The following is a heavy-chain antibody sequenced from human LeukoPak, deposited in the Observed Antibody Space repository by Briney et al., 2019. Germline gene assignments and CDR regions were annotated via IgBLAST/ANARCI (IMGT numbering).Heavy chain of an antibody. CDR3: ARASGNYDIFTGLAIYYFDY. Sequence: SVKVSCKASGGTFSSYAISWGRQAPGQGLEWMVGIIPIFGTANYAQRFQGRVTITADDSTSTAYMELSSLRSEDTAVYYCARASGNYDIFTGLAIYYFDYWGQGTLVTVSS. CDR2: IIPIFGTA. CDR1: GGTFSSYA. J-gene: IGHJ4*02. D-gene: IGHD3-9*01. V-gene: IGHV1-69*13.